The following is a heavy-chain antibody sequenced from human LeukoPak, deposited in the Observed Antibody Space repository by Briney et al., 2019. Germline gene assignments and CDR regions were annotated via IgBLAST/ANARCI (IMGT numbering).Heavy chain of an antibody. Sequence: SETLSLTCTVSGGSISSYYWSWIRQPPEKGLEWIGYIYYSGSTNYNPSRKSRVTISVDTSKNQFSLKLSSVTAADTAVYYCARVVKDYGGNSGWFDPWGQGTLVTVSS. D-gene: IGHD4-23*01. CDR1: GGSISSYY. CDR2: IYYSGST. V-gene: IGHV4-59*01. CDR3: ARVVKDYGGNSGWFDP. J-gene: IGHJ5*02.